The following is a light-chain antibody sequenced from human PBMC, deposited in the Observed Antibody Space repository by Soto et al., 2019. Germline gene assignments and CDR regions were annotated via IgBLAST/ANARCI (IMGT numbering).Light chain of an antibody. CDR2: SAS. V-gene: IGKV1-16*01. J-gene: IGKJ1*01. CDR3: QQYNSYWT. Sequence: IQLTQSPSSLSASVGDRVTVTCRASQDINKFLAWFQQKPGKAPNLLIFSASTLQSAVPSRFSGGGSGTDFTLTIDSLQPEDFATYYCQQYNSYWTFGQGTKVEIK. CDR1: QDINKF.